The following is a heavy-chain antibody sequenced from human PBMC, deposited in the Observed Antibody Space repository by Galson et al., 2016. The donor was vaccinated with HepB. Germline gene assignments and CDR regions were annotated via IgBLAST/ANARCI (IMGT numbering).Heavy chain of an antibody. CDR2: VGGAGIT. CDR3: AKVPQRWRSGSFYFDY. V-gene: IGHV3-23*01. D-gene: IGHD3-3*01. Sequence: SLRLSCAASGFTFSSCAMSWVRQAPGKRLEWNSTVGGAGITYYADSVKGRFTISRDNSKNTLFLQMNSLRAEDTAVYYGAKVPQRWRSGSFYFDYWGQGILVTVSS. CDR1: GFTFSSCA. J-gene: IGHJ4*02.